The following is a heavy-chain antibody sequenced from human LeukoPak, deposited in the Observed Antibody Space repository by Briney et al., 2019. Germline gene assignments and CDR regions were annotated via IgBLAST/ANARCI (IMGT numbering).Heavy chain of an antibody. CDR2: IYPGDSET. V-gene: IGHV5-51*01. Sequence: GESLKISCKGSGYAFSNYWIVWVRQMPGKGLEWMGIIYPGDSETRYSPSFQGQVTISADKSISTAYLQWSSLKASDTAMYYCARGPPSVVVPAAIQAFDYWGQGTLVTVSS. CDR1: GYAFSNYW. CDR3: ARGPPSVVVPAAIQAFDY. D-gene: IGHD2-2*02. J-gene: IGHJ4*02.